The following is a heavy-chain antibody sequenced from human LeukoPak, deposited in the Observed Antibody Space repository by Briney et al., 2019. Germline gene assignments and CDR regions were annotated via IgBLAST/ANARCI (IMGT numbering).Heavy chain of an antibody. J-gene: IGHJ4*02. CDR2: ISGSGGST. CDR1: GFTFGSYA. Sequence: GGSLRLSCAASGFTFGSYAMSWVRQAPGKGLEWVSGISGSGGSTDYADSVKGRFTISRDNSKNTLYLQMNSLRAEDTAVYYCAKTRPLDSSSWSHGDYWGQGTLVTVSS. D-gene: IGHD6-13*01. CDR3: AKTRPLDSSSWSHGDY. V-gene: IGHV3-23*01.